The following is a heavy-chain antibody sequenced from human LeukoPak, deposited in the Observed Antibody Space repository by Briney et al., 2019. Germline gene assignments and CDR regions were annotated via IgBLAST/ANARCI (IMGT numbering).Heavy chain of an antibody. CDR3: ARGAHFLKYYMDV. J-gene: IGHJ6*03. Sequence: SETLSLTCAVYGGSFSGYYWSWIRQPPGKGLEWIGEINHSGSTNYNPSLKSRVTISVDTSKNQFSLKLTSVTAADTAVYYCARGAHFLKYYMDVWGKGTTATVSS. CDR2: INHSGST. V-gene: IGHV4-34*01. CDR1: GGSFSGYY.